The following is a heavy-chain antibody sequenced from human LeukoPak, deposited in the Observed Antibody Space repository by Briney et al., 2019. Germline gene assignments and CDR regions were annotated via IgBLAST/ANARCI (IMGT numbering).Heavy chain of an antibody. D-gene: IGHD4-17*01. Sequence: PSETLSLTCTVSSGSISSSSYYWGWIRQPPGKGLEWIGSIYYSGSTYYNPSLKSRVTISVDTSKNQFSLKLSSVTAADTAVYYCARPHDYGDYVYYWGQGTLVTVSS. CDR1: SGSISSSSYY. J-gene: IGHJ4*02. CDR2: IYYSGST. CDR3: ARPHDYGDYVYY. V-gene: IGHV4-39*01.